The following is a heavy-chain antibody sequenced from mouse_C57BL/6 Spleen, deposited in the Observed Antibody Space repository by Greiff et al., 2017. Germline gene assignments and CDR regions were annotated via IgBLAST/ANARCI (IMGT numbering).Heavy chain of an antibody. D-gene: IGHD2-3*01. V-gene: IGHV1-54*01. Sequence: QVQLKESGAELVRPGTSVTVSCKASGYAFTNYLIEWVKQRPGQGLEWIGVINPGSGGTNYNEKFKGKATLTADKSSSTAYMQLSSLTSEDSAVYFCASPYDGYYYEGFAYWGQGTLVTVSA. CDR2: INPGSGGT. CDR1: GYAFTNYL. J-gene: IGHJ3*01. CDR3: ASPYDGYYYEGFAY.